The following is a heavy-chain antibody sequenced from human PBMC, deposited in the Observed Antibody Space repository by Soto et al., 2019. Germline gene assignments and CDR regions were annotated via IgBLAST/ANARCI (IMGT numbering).Heavy chain of an antibody. CDR1: GFAYSSDS. CDR2: ISSSSSTI. CDR3: ARSGVRDAFDI. Sequence: PCGSLRLSGASSGFAYSSDSMNWVRQAPGKGLEWVSYISSSSSTIYYADSVKGRFTISRDNAKNSLYLQMNSLRAEDTALYYCARSGVRDAFDIWGQGTMVT. D-gene: IGHD3-10*01. J-gene: IGHJ3*02. V-gene: IGHV3-48*01.